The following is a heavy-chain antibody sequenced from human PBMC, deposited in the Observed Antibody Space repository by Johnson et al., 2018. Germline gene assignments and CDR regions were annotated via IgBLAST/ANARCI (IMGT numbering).Heavy chain of an antibody. CDR1: GFTFSNFG. D-gene: IGHD6-13*01. V-gene: IGHV3-33*01. CDR3: ARDHEKRALRHAAGYFQH. J-gene: IGHJ1*01. CDR2: IWSDGSNK. Sequence: QVQLLESGGGVVQPGKSLRLSCAASGFTFSNFGMHWVRQVPGKGLEWVATIWSDGSNKYYADSVRGQFTISRDNSKNTLYLQMNSLRAEDTAVYYCARDHEKRALRHAAGYFQHWGQGTLVIVSS.